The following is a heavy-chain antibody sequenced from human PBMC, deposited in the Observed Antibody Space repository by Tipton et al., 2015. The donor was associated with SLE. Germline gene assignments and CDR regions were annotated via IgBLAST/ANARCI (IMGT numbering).Heavy chain of an antibody. J-gene: IGHJ4*02. Sequence: TLSLTCTVSGASLTTSVFYWGWIRQPPGKGLEWLGSMSSSGATHSNPSLKSRVTLSVDTSKNHFSLALISVTAADTAVYYCARRPWGGFDYWGQGTLVTVSS. CDR2: MSSSGAT. D-gene: IGHD3-10*01. CDR1: GASLTTSVFY. CDR3: ARRPWGGFDY. V-gene: IGHV4-39*02.